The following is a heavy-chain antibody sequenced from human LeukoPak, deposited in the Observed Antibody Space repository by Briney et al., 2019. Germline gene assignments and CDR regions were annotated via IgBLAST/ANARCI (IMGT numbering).Heavy chain of an antibody. J-gene: IGHJ4*02. CDR1: GGTFSSYA. V-gene: IGHV1-69*13. Sequence: SVKVSCKASGGTFSSYAISWVRQAPGQGLEWMGGIIPIFGTANYAQKFQGRVTITADESTSTAYMELTSLRSEDTAVYYCASGPPRDGYNSPLDYWGQGTLVTVSS. CDR3: ASGPPRDGYNSPLDY. CDR2: IIPIFGTA. D-gene: IGHD5-24*01.